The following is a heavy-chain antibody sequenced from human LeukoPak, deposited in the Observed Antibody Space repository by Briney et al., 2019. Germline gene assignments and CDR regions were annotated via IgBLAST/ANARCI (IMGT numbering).Heavy chain of an antibody. J-gene: IGHJ6*03. D-gene: IGHD6-13*01. CDR1: GGSISSYY. CDR3: ARGARRYSSSWHYYYYYMDV. V-gene: IGHV4-34*01. CDR2: INHSGST. Sequence: SETLSLTCTVSGGSISSYYWSWIRQPPGKGLEWIGEINHSGSTNYNPSLKSRVTISVDTSKNQFSLKLSSVTAADTAVYYCARGARRYSSSWHYYYYYMDVWGKGTTVTVSS.